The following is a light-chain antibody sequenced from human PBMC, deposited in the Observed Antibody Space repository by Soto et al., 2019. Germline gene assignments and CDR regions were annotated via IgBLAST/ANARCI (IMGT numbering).Light chain of an antibody. CDR3: SSYTSTSTYV. CDR1: SSDVGGYNY. V-gene: IGLV2-14*01. J-gene: IGLJ1*01. Sequence: QSVLTQPASVSGSPGQSIAISCTGTSSDVGGYNYVSWYQQYPGKAPKLVIYHVSNRPSGVSNRFSGSKSGSSASLTISGLQAEDEADYYCSSYTSTSTYVFGTGTKVTVL. CDR2: HVS.